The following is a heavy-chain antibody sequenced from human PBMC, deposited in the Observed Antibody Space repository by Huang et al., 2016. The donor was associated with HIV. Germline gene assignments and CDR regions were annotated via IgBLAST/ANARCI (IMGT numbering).Heavy chain of an antibody. V-gene: IGHV1-69*13. J-gene: IGHJ4*02. CDR1: GGTFSKYA. Sequence: QVQLVQSGAEVKTPGSSVKVSCKASGGTFSKYAISWVRQAPGQGLECMGGIIPMFGTPNYARKFQGRVTITADDSTSTTYVEVSSLRSEDTALYYCARGQLGSYGDYDVLYWGQGTLVTVSS. CDR2: IIPMFGTP. D-gene: IGHD4-17*01. CDR3: ARGQLGSYGDYDVLY.